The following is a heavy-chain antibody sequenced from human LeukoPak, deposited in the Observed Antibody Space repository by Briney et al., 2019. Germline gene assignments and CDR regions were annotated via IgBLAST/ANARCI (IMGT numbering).Heavy chain of an antibody. D-gene: IGHD3-22*01. CDR2: IIPIFGTA. V-gene: IGHV1-69*06. CDR1: GYTFTGYY. J-gene: IGHJ4*02. Sequence: SVKVSCKASGYTFTGYYMHWVRQAPGQGLEWMGGIIPIFGTANYAQKFQGRVTITADKSTSTAYMELSSLRSEDTAVYYCARDRETNYDSSGFPTSDFDYWGQGTLVTVSS. CDR3: ARDRETNYDSSGFPTSDFDY.